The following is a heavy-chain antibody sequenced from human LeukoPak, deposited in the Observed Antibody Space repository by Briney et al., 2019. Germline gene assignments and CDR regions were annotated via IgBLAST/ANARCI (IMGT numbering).Heavy chain of an antibody. J-gene: IGHJ4*02. CDR2: ISAYNGNT. CDR1: GYTFTSYG. CDR3: ARRTSDYGGNYYYFDY. Sequence: ASVKVSCKASGYTFTSYGTSWVRQAPGQGLEWMGWISAYNGNTNYAQKLQGRVTMTTDTSTSTAYMELRSLRSDDTAVYYCARRTSDYGGNYYYFDYWGQGTLVTVSS. D-gene: IGHD4-23*01. V-gene: IGHV1-18*01.